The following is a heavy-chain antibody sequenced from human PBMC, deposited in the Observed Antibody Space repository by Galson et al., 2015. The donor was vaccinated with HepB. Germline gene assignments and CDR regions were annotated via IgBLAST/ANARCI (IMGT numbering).Heavy chain of an antibody. Sequence: SLRLSCAASGFTLNTYAMHWVRQAPGKGLEWVAVISYDGVNKYYADSVKGRFTISRDNSRSTLYLQMSSLRAEDTAVYYCVRVANNDLSGSFDIWGQGTMVTVSP. V-gene: IGHV3-30-3*01. J-gene: IGHJ3*02. CDR2: ISYDGVNK. D-gene: IGHD2-8*01. CDR1: GFTLNTYA. CDR3: VRVANNDLSGSFDI.